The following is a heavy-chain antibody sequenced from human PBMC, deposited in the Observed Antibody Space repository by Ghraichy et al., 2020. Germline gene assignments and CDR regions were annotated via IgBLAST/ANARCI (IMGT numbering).Heavy chain of an antibody. V-gene: IGHV4-59*01. CDR3: GRVTIAAESWFDP. CDR1: GGSISSYY. Sequence: SETLSLTCTVSGGSISSYYWSWIRQPPGKGLEWIGYIYYSGSTNYNPSLKSRVTISVDTSKNQFSLKLSSVTAADTAVYYCGRVTIAAESWFDPWGQGTLVTVSS. CDR2: IYYSGST. D-gene: IGHD6-13*01. J-gene: IGHJ5*02.